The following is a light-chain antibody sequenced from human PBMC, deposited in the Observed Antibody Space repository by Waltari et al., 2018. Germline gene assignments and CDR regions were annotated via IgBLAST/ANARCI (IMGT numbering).Light chain of an antibody. CDR1: QSVSSY. V-gene: IGKV3-11*01. Sequence: EIVFTQSPATLSLSPGERATLSCRASQSVSSYLAWYQQKPGQAPRLLIYDAANRATGIPARFRGSGSVTDFTLTISSLEPEDFAVYYCQQRSNWPSTFGQGTRLEIK. J-gene: IGKJ5*01. CDR3: QQRSNWPST. CDR2: DAA.